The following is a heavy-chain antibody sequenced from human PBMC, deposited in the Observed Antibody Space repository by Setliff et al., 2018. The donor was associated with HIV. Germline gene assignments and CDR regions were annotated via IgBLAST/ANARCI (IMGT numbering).Heavy chain of an antibody. CDR1: GFTFSSYS. Sequence: PGGSLRLSCAASGFTFSSYSMNWVRQAPGKGLEWVSSISSSSSYIYYADSVKGRFTVSRDNAKNSLYLQMNSLRAEDTAVYYCAKDRSGSYSFARDWGQGTLVTVSS. D-gene: IGHD1-26*01. V-gene: IGHV3-21*01. CDR2: ISSSSSYI. J-gene: IGHJ4*02. CDR3: AKDRSGSYSFARD.